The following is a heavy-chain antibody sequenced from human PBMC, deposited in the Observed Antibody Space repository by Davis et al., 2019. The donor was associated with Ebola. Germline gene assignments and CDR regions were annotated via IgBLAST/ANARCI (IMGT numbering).Heavy chain of an antibody. CDR3: AREGQQLGVSEY. CDR1: GYTFTSYY. Sequence: AASVKVSCKASGYTFTSYYMHWVRQAPGQGLEWMGIINPSGGSTSYAQKFQGRVTITADKSTSTAYMELSSLRSEDTAVYYCAREGQQLGVSEYWGQGTLVTVSS. J-gene: IGHJ4*02. V-gene: IGHV1-46*01. CDR2: INPSGGST. D-gene: IGHD6-13*01.